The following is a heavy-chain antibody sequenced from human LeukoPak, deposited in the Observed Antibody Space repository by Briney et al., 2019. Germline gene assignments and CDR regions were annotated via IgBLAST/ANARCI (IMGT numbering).Heavy chain of an antibody. Sequence: GGSLRLSCAASGFTFSSYGMHWVRQAPGKGLEWVAFIRYDGSNKYYADSVKGRFTISRDDSKNTLYLQMNSLRAVDTAVYYCAKDLGEWFLGYYYYYMDVWGKGTTVTVSS. CDR1: GFTFSSYG. J-gene: IGHJ6*03. V-gene: IGHV3-30*02. D-gene: IGHD3-3*01. CDR2: IRYDGSNK. CDR3: AKDLGEWFLGYYYYYMDV.